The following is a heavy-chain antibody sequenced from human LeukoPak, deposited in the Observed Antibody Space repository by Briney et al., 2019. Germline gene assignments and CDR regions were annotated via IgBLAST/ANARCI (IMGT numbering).Heavy chain of an antibody. CDR2: ISGSGGST. CDR1: GFTFSSYA. J-gene: IGHJ1*01. V-gene: IGHV3-23*01. CDR3: AKDPRSGWYAEYFQH. Sequence: GGSLRLSCAASGFTFSSYAMSWVRQAPGKGLEWVSAISGSGGSTYYADSVKGRVTISRDNSKNTLYLQMNSLRAEDTAVYYCAKDPRSGWYAEYFQHWGQGTLVTVSS. D-gene: IGHD6-19*01.